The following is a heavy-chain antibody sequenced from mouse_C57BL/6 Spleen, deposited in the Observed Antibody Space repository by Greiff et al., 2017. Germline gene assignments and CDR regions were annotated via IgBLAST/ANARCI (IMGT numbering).Heavy chain of an antibody. D-gene: IGHD4-1*02. CDR1: GYSFTGYY. CDR3: AQLGRAY. CDR2: INPSTGGT. V-gene: IGHV1-42*01. J-gene: IGHJ3*01. Sequence: SGPELVKPGASVKISCKASGYSFTGYYMNWVKQSPEKSLEWIGEINPSTGGTTYNQKFKAKATLTVDKSSSTAYMQLKSLTSEDSAVYYCAQLGRAYWGQGTLVTVSA.